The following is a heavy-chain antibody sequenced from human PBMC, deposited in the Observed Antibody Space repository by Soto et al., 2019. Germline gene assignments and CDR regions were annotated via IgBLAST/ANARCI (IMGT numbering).Heavy chain of an antibody. CDR3: ARGEVVASNWFDP. V-gene: IGHV4-31*03. J-gene: IGHJ5*02. CDR2: IYYSGST. Sequence: QVHMQESGPGLVKPSQTLYLTCSVSGGSIIDSGSFYWNWIRQHPGKGLEWIGYIYYSGSTYYNRSLKSRATISLDTSKNQISLKLTSVTAADTAIYYCARGEVVASNWFDPWGQGTLVTVSS. D-gene: IGHD2-15*01. CDR1: GGSIIDSGSFY.